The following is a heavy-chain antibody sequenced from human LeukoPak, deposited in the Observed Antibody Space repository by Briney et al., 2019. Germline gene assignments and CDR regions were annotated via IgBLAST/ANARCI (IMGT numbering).Heavy chain of an antibody. CDR3: AKVHYYDFWSGYYYIDY. J-gene: IGHJ4*02. V-gene: IGHV3-23*01. Sequence: GGSLRLSCAASGFTFSSYAMSWVRQAPGKGLEWVSGISGSGGSTYYADSVKGRFTISRDNSKNTLYLQMNSLRAEDTAVYYCAKVHYYDFWSGYYYIDYWGQGTLVTVSS. CDR1: GFTFSSYA. CDR2: ISGSGGST. D-gene: IGHD3-3*01.